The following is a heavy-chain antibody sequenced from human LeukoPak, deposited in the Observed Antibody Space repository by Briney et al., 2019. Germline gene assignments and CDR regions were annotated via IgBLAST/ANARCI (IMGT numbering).Heavy chain of an antibody. CDR3: ARHEPGWRGAFDI. CDR2: IHYSGST. V-gene: IGHV4-59*08. CDR1: GAFISSYF. Sequence: SSETLTLTCSVSGAFISSYFWSWIRQPPGKGLEWIGYIHYSGSTDANPSLKSRVTISLDTTKNHFSLNLSSVTVADTAVYYCARHEPGWRGAFDIWGQGTMVTVSS. D-gene: IGHD1-14*01. J-gene: IGHJ3*02.